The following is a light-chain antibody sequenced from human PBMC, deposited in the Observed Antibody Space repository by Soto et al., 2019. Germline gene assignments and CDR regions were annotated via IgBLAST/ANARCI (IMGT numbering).Light chain of an antibody. Sequence: EIVLTQSPGTLSFSPGERATLSCRASQSVTNNYLAWYQQKPGQAPRLLIYDASSRATGIPDRFSGSGSGTDFTLTISRLEPEDFAVYYCQQYDSSYTFGQGTKLEIK. CDR2: DAS. V-gene: IGKV3-20*01. J-gene: IGKJ2*01. CDR1: QSVTNNY. CDR3: QQYDSSYT.